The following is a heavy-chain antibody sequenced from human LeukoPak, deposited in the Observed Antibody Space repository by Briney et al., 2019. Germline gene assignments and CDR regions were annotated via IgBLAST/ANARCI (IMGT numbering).Heavy chain of an antibody. J-gene: IGHJ4*02. Sequence: SETLSLTCTVSGTSIRSSSMYWGWIRQPPGKGLEWLGSVYYTGSTFHNPSLKRRVTIPVDTSKNQFSLRLTSVTAADTAIYYCARHVAYYYDCSGYPDFWGQGTLVTVSS. CDR2: VYYTGST. CDR1: GTSIRSSSMY. CDR3: ARHVAYYYDCSGYPDF. V-gene: IGHV4-39*01. D-gene: IGHD3-22*01.